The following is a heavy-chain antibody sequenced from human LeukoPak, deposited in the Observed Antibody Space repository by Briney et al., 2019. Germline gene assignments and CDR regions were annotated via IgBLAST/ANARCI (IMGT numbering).Heavy chain of an antibody. Sequence: SETLSLTCAVYGGSFSGYYWSWIRQPPGKGLEWIGEINHSGSTNYNPSLKSRVTISVDTSKNQFSLKLSSVTAADAAVYYCARVKGYYGSGSYSLDYWGQGTLVTVSS. CDR1: GGSFSGYY. D-gene: IGHD3-10*01. CDR2: INHSGST. CDR3: ARVKGYYGSGSYSLDY. V-gene: IGHV4-34*01. J-gene: IGHJ4*02.